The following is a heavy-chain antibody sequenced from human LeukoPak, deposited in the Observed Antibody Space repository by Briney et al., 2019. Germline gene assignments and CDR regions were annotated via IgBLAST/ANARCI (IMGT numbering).Heavy chain of an antibody. CDR2: IQYDGTDK. J-gene: IGHJ3*02. CDR3: AKDLRFLYAFDI. Sequence: GGSLRLSCAASGFTFSSYGMHWVRQAPGKGLEWVAFIQYDGTDKYYADSVKGRFTISRDNSQNTLLLQMSSLRVQDTAVYYCAKDLRFLYAFDIWGQGTMVTVSS. D-gene: IGHD2-21*01. V-gene: IGHV3-30*02. CDR1: GFTFSSYG.